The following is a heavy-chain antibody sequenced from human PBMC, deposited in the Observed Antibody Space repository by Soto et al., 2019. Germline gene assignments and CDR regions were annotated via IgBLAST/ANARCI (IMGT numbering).Heavy chain of an antibody. CDR2: INPNSGGT. CDR3: ARKITGDPAGYFDY. V-gene: IGHV1-2*04. D-gene: IGHD7-27*01. Sequence: ASVRVSCKXSGYTFTGYYMHWVRQAPGQGLEWMGWINPNSGGTNYAQKFQGWVTMTRDTSISTAYMELSRLRSDDTAVYYCARKITGDPAGYFDYWGQGTLVTSPQ. J-gene: IGHJ4*02. CDR1: GYTFTGYY.